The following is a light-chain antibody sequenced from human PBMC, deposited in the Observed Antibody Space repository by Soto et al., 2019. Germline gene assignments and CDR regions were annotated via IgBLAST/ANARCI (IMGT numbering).Light chain of an antibody. CDR3: CSYAGSSIWV. J-gene: IGLJ3*02. CDR2: QVT. V-gene: IGLV2-23*02. Sequence: QSALTQPASVSGSPGQSINLSCTGTSSDVGGYDFVSWYQQYPGKAPKLIIYQVTQRPSGVSPRFSASKSGNTASLRISGLQTEDEADYYCCSYAGSSIWVFGGGTKLTVL. CDR1: SSDVGGYDF.